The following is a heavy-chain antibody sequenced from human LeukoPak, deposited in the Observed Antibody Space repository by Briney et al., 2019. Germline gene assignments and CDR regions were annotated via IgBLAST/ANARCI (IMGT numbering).Heavy chain of an antibody. CDR3: ASVAPYYDSSTVFDY. J-gene: IGHJ4*02. CDR2: ISSSGSTI. V-gene: IGHV3-11*04. D-gene: IGHD3-22*01. CDR1: GFTFSDYY. Sequence: GGSLRLSCAASGFTFSDYYMSWIRQAPGKGLEWVSYISSSGSTIYYADSVKGRFTISRDNAKNSLYLQMNSLRAEDTAVYYCASVAPYYDSSTVFDYWGQGTLVTVSS.